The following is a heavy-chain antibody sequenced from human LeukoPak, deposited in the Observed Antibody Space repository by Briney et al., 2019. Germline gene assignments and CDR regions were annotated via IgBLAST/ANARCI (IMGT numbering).Heavy chain of an antibody. Sequence: PSQTLSLTCTVSGGSISSGGYYWSWIRQHPGKGLEWIGYIYYSGSTYYNPSLKSRVTISVDTSKNQFSLELSSVTAADTAVYYCARGGSIYYYYGMDVWGQGTTVTVSS. V-gene: IGHV4-31*03. J-gene: IGHJ6*02. CDR2: IYYSGST. CDR1: GGSISSGGYY. CDR3: ARGGSIYYYYGMDV. D-gene: IGHD2/OR15-2a*01.